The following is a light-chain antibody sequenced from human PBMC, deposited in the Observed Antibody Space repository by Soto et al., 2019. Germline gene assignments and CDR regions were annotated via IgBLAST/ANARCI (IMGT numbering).Light chain of an antibody. CDR1: QSVSSN. CDR3: QQYNNWPRT. J-gene: IGKJ3*01. V-gene: IGKV3-15*01. Sequence: EIVMTQSPATLSVSPGERATLSCRASQSVSSNLAWYQQKPGQAPRLLIYGASTRATGIPARFSGSGSGTEFTLTISSLQSEDFAVYYCQQYNNWPRTFGPGDQGGYQ. CDR2: GAS.